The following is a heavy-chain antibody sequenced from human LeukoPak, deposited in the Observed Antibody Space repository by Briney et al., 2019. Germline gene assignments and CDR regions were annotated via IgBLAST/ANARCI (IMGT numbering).Heavy chain of an antibody. Sequence: PGGSLRLSRAASGFTFSDYWMSWVRQAPGKGLEWVSYISSSGSTIYYADSVKGRFTISRDNAKNSLYLQMNSLRAEDTAVYYCARDLDGYSILDYWGQGTLVTVSS. CDR3: ARDLDGYSILDY. D-gene: IGHD5-24*01. J-gene: IGHJ4*02. CDR1: GFTFSDYW. CDR2: ISSSGSTI. V-gene: IGHV3-11*04.